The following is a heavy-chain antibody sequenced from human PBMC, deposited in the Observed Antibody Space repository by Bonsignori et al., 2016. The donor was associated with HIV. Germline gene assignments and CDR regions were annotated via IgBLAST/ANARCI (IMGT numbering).Heavy chain of an antibody. Sequence: GGSLRLSCAASGFTFSSYGVHWVRQAPGKGLEWVAFISHDGSNKYYEDTVKGRFTISRDTSKNTLYLQMNSLRAEDTAVYYCAKGRFLEWIFDSWGQGTLVTVSS. V-gene: IGHV3-30*18. J-gene: IGHJ5*01. CDR2: ISHDGSNK. D-gene: IGHD3-3*01. CDR1: GFTFSSYG. CDR3: AKGRFLEWIFDS.